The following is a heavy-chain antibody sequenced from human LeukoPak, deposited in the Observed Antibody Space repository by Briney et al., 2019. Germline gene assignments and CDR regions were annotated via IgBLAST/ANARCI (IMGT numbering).Heavy chain of an antibody. Sequence: ASVKVSCKASGGTFSSYAISWVRQAPGQGLEWMGGIIPIFGTANYAQKFQGRVTITTDESTSTAYMELSSLRSEDTAVYYCAREVVGTGRNTNWFDPWGQGTLVTVSS. CDR1: GGTFSSYA. D-gene: IGHD2-2*01. J-gene: IGHJ5*02. V-gene: IGHV1-69*05. CDR3: AREVVGTGRNTNWFDP. CDR2: IIPIFGTA.